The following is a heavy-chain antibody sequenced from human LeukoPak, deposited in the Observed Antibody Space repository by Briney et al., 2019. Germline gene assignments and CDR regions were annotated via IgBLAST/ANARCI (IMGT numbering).Heavy chain of an antibody. CDR1: GFTFSSYW. Sequence: GGSLRLSCAASGFTFSSYWMSWVRQAPGKGLEGVANIKQDGSEKYYVDSVKGRFTISRDNAKNSLYLQMNSLRAEDTAVYYCARAASYSSGRYSDYWGQGTLVTVSS. CDR3: ARAASYSSGRYSDY. J-gene: IGHJ4*02. CDR2: IKQDGSEK. D-gene: IGHD6-19*01. V-gene: IGHV3-7*01.